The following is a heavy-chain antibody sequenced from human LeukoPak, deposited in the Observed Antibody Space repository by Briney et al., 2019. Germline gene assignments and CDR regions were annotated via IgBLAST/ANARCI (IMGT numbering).Heavy chain of an antibody. V-gene: IGHV6-1*01. J-gene: IGHJ4*02. CDR2: TYYRSKWYN. CDR3: ARGGYGMTVAQFDY. Sequence: SQTLSLTCGISGDSVSNNRATWNWIRQSPSRGLEWLGRTYYRSKWYNDYAVSVKSRLTINPDTSKNQFSLQLDSVTPEETAVYYCARGGYGMTVAQFDYWGQGTLVTVSS. D-gene: IGHD6-19*01. CDR1: GDSVSNNRAT.